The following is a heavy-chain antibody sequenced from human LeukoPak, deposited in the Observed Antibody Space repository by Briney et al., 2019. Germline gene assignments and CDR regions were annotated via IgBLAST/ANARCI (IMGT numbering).Heavy chain of an antibody. CDR1: GFTVSSNY. Sequence: GGSLRLSCAASGFTVSSNYMSWVRQAPGKGLEWVSVIYSGGSTYYADSVKGRFTSSRDNSKHTLYLQMNSLRAEDTAVYYCARDHKNGSGSSSYYYYGMDVWGQGTTVTVSS. CDR3: ARDHKNGSGSSSYYYYGMDV. V-gene: IGHV3-53*01. D-gene: IGHD3-10*01. CDR2: IYSGGST. J-gene: IGHJ6*02.